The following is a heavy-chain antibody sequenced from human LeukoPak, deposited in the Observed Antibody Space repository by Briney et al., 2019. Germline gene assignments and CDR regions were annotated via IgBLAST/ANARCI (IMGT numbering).Heavy chain of an antibody. J-gene: IGHJ3*02. Sequence: SETLSLTCTVSGGSISSNNYYWGWIRQPPGKGLEWIGSIYYSGSTYYNPSLKSRVTISVDTSKNQFSLKLSSVTAADTAVYYCARRDSSSWYQREGAFDIWGQGTMVTVSS. V-gene: IGHV4-39*01. CDR2: IYYSGST. CDR3: ARRDSSSWYQREGAFDI. CDR1: GGSISSNNYY. D-gene: IGHD6-13*01.